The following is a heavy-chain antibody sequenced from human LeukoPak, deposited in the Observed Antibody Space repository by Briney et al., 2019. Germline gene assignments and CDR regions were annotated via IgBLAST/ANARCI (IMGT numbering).Heavy chain of an antibody. J-gene: IGHJ4*02. CDR2: IRSKADGGTP. CDR1: GFSFSDAW. V-gene: IGHV3-15*07. D-gene: IGHD2-21*01. Sequence: PGGSLRLSCAASGFSFSDAWMNWVRQAPGKGLEWVGHIRSKADGGTPDYIAPVKGRFTISRDNSKNTLYLQMTSLKTEDTAVYFCARYLFSDFYLDHWGQGTLVTVSS. CDR3: ARYLFSDFYLDH.